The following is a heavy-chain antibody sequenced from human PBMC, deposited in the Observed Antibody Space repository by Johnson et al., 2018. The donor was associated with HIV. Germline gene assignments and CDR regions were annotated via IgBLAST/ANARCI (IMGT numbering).Heavy chain of an antibody. CDR3: ARDLGRWAVTTDDGLDI. D-gene: IGHD4-17*01. CDR1: RFTFEDYA. V-gene: IGHV3-9*01. J-gene: IGHJ3*02. Sequence: VQLVESGGGLVQPGRSLRLSCAASRFTFEDYAMHWVRQAPGKGLEWVSGITWNGGTTGYADSVKGRFLISRDNAKNSLYLQMSSLRAEDTALYYCARDLGRWAVTTDDGLDIWGQGTMVTVSS. CDR2: ITWNGGTT.